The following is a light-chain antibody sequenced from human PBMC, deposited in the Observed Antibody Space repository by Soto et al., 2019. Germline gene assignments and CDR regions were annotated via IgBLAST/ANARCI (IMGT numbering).Light chain of an antibody. CDR1: QSISSY. V-gene: IGKV1-39*01. CDR2: AAS. J-gene: IGKJ1*01. Sequence: DIQMTQSPSSVSASVGDRVTITCRESQSISSYLNWYQQKPGKAPKLLIYAASSLQSGVPSRFSGSESGSDFTLTISSLQPEDFETYYCQQSYSTPWTLGQGTKVDIK. CDR3: QQSYSTPWT.